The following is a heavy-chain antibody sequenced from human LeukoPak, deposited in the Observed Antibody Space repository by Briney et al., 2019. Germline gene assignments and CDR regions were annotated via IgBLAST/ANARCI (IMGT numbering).Heavy chain of an antibody. J-gene: IGHJ4*02. CDR1: GYTFTGYF. Sequence: ASVTVSCKASGYTFTGYFMHWVRQAPGQGLAWMGWINPNSGGTSYLQNFQGRVTMTRDTSISTAYMDLSRLRSGDTAVYYCARGRPGDYFDYWGQGTLVTVSS. CDR3: ARGRPGDYFDY. V-gene: IGHV1-2*02. D-gene: IGHD6-25*01. CDR2: INPNSGGT.